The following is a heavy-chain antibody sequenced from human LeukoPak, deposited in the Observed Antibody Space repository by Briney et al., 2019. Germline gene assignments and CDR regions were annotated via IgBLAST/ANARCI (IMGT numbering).Heavy chain of an antibody. D-gene: IGHD6-13*01. CDR1: GFTFSSYS. Sequence: SGGSLRLSCVVSGFTFSSYSMHWVRQAPGKALEWVAVISYDGSNKYYADSVKGRFTISRDNSKNTLYLQMNSLRAEDTAVYYCATDDSSSSSWYIVGDYWGQGTLVTVSS. V-gene: IGHV3-30-3*01. CDR2: ISYDGSNK. CDR3: ATDDSSSSSWYIVGDY. J-gene: IGHJ4*02.